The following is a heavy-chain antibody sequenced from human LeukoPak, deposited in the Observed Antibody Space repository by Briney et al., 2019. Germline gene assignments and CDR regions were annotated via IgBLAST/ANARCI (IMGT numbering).Heavy chain of an antibody. V-gene: IGHV4-39*07. CDR3: TRAASSGPLFTYHMDV. J-gene: IGHJ6*03. D-gene: IGHD3-22*01. CDR1: GGSISSSSYF. Sequence: SETLSLTCTVSGGSISSSSYFWGWIRQSPVKGLEWIGSISYGGGTYYNPSLKSRVTISLDTSQNQFSLKLTSVTAADTAVYYCTRAASSGPLFTYHMDVWGKGTTVTVSS. CDR2: ISYGGGT.